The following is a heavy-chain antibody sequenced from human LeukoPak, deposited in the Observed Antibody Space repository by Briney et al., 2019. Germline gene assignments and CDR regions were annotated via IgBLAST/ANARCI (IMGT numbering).Heavy chain of an antibody. CDR3: AKRTGAFDI. CDR2: ISASGGST. J-gene: IGHJ3*02. CDR1: GFTFATYA. Sequence: QSGGSLRLSCAASGFTFATYAMSWVRQAPGKGLEWVSAISASGGSTYYADSVKGRFTISRDNSKNTLYLQMNSLRAEDTAVYYCAKRTGAFDIWGQGTMVTVSS. V-gene: IGHV3-23*01.